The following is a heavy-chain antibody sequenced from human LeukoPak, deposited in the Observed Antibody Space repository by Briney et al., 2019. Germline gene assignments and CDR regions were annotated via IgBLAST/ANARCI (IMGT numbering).Heavy chain of an antibody. CDR3: ATPYDYVWGSPMDV. V-gene: IGHV1-2*06. D-gene: IGHD3-16*01. CDR2: INPNSGGT. J-gene: IGHJ6*03. Sequence: ASVKVSCKASGYTFTGYHMHWVRQAPGQGLEWMGRINPNSGGTNYAQKFQGRVTMTRDTSISTAYMELSRLRSDDTAVYYCATPYDYVWGSPMDVWGKGTTVTVSS. CDR1: GYTFTGYH.